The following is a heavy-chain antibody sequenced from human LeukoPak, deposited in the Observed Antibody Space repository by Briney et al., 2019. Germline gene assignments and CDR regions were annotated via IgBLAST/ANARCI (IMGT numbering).Heavy chain of an antibody. V-gene: IGHV3-21*01. D-gene: IGHD3-9*01. CDR1: GFTFSSYS. J-gene: IGHJ4*02. CDR3: AKASLRYFDWFSDY. Sequence: GGSLRLSCAASGFTFSSYSMNWVRQAPGKGLEWVSSISSGSGYIHYADSVKGRFTISRDNSRNTLHLQMNSLRAEDTAVYSCAKASLRYFDWFSDYWGQGTLVTVSS. CDR2: ISSGSGYI.